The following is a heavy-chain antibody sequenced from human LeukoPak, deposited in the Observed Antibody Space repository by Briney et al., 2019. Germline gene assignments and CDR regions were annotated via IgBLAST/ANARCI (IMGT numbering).Heavy chain of an antibody. Sequence: SETLSLTCAVSGGSISSSNWWSWVRQPPGKGLEWIGEIYHSGSTNYNPSLKSRVTISVDTSKNQFSLKLSSVTAADTAVYYCARLRAGRSMVDYWGQGTLVTVSS. D-gene: IGHD3-10*01. CDR2: IYHSGST. CDR1: GGSISSSNW. J-gene: IGHJ4*02. CDR3: ARLRAGRSMVDY. V-gene: IGHV4-4*02.